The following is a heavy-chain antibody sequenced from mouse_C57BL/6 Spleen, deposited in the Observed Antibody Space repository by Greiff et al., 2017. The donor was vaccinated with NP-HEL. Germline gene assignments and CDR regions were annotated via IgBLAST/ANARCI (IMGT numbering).Heavy chain of an antibody. CDR3: ARMGYYDSFFDY. Sequence: DVKLVESGGGLVKPGGSLKLSCAASGFTFSDYGMHWVRQAPEKGLEWVAYISSGSSTIYYADTVKGRFTISRDNAKNTLFLQMTSLRSEDTAMYYCARMGYYDSFFDYWGQGTTLTVSS. CDR1: GFTFSDYG. J-gene: IGHJ2*01. CDR2: ISSGSSTI. V-gene: IGHV5-17*01. D-gene: IGHD2-4*01.